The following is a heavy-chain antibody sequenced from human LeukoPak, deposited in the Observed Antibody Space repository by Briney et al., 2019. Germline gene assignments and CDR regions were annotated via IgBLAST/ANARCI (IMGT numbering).Heavy chain of an antibody. CDR2: IYYSGST. V-gene: IGHV4-39*02. Sequence: SETLSLTCTVSGGSISSSSYYWGWIRQPPGKGLEWIGSIYYSGSTYYNPSLKSRVTISVDTSKNQFSLKLSSVTAADTAVYYCARDMGWNGLVDSWGQGTLVTVSS. CDR1: GGSISSSSYY. J-gene: IGHJ4*02. D-gene: IGHD1-1*01. CDR3: ARDMGWNGLVDS.